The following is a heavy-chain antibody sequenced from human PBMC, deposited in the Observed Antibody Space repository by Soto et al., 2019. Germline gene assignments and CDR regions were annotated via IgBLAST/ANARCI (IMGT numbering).Heavy chain of an antibody. CDR3: ARFDCSGGTCTPDDY. D-gene: IGHD2-15*01. CDR1: GGSISGYY. V-gene: IGHV4-4*07. CDR2: IYNSGNT. J-gene: IGHJ4*02. Sequence: QVQLQESGPGLVKPSETLSLTCTVSGGSISGYYWSWIRQPAGKGLEWIGRIYNSGNTRYNPSLKSRVTMSVDTSTNQFSLRLSSVTAADTAVYYCARFDCSGGTCTPDDYWGQGTLVTVSS.